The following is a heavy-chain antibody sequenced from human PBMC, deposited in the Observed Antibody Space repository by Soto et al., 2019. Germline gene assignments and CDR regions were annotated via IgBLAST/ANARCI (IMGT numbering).Heavy chain of an antibody. J-gene: IGHJ5*02. V-gene: IGHV1-46*01. CDR1: XDTFTSYY. CDR3: ARSPGGNFGIVIEGTNWFAP. D-gene: IGHD1-26*01. CDR2: INPHGGST. Sequence: VKVACKAPXDTFTSYYINWVRQAPGQGLEWMGVINPHGGSTAYAQKFKGRVTLTRDTSASTVYMEVSSLTSEDTAMYYCARSPGGNFGIVIEGTNWFAPWGQGTLVTVSS.